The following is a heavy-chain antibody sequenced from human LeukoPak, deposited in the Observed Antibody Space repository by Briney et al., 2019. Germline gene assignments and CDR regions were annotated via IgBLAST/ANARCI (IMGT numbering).Heavy chain of an antibody. CDR2: INQEGSEK. V-gene: IGHV3-7*04. CDR1: GFTFINAW. J-gene: IGHJ6*02. Sequence: GGSLRLSCAASGFTFINAWMSWVRQAPGKGLEWVANINQEGSEKYYVDSVKGRFTISRDNAKNSLYLQINSLRAEDTAVYFCARDSVAAVYYFNGLDVWGQGTTVTVSS. D-gene: IGHD6-19*01. CDR3: ARDSVAAVYYFNGLDV.